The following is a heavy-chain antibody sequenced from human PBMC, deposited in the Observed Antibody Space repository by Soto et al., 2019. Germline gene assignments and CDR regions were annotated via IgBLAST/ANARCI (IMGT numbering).Heavy chain of an antibody. D-gene: IGHD6-19*01. CDR3: ARGLITGSHYSGGWYYFDS. CDR2: INHSGSA. V-gene: IGHV4-34*01. Sequence: QVQLQQSGAGLLKPSETLSLTCAVYGESFSAYIWTWIRQTPGKGLQWIGQINHSGSASYNPSLKGRDTISVHTSNSQFSLGLSSVTAADTAVYYCARGLITGSHYSGGWYYFDSWGQGTQVTVSS. J-gene: IGHJ4*02. CDR1: GESFSAYI.